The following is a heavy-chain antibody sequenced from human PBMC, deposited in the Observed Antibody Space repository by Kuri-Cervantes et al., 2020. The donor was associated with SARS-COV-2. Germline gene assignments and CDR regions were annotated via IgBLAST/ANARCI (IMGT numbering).Heavy chain of an antibody. D-gene: IGHD1-26*01. Sequence: GGSLRLSCAASGFTFSSYSMNWVRQTPGKGLEWVSSISSSSSYIYYADSVKGRFTISRDNAKNSLYLQMNSLRAEDTAVYYCASTAVGAMAFDIWGQGTMVTVSS. J-gene: IGHJ3*02. CDR2: ISSSSSYI. CDR3: ASTAVGAMAFDI. V-gene: IGHV3-21*01. CDR1: GFTFSSYS.